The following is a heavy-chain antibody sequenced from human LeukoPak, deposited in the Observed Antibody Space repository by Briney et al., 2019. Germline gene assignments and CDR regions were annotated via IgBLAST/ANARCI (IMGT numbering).Heavy chain of an antibody. D-gene: IGHD3-22*01. Sequence: GGSLRLSCAASGFTFSSYAMSWVRQAPGKGLEWVSAISGSGGSTYYADSVKGRLTISRDNSKNTLYLQMNSLRAEDTAVYYCANGIFGSSGYRPFDYWGQGTLVTVSS. V-gene: IGHV3-23*01. J-gene: IGHJ4*02. CDR1: GFTFSSYA. CDR2: ISGSGGST. CDR3: ANGIFGSSGYRPFDY.